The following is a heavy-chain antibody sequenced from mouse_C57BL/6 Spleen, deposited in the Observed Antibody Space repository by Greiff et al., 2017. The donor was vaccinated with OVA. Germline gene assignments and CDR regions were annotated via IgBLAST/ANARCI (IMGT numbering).Heavy chain of an antibody. CDR3: ARSNYDVRKNYAMDY. V-gene: IGHV1-19*01. J-gene: IGHJ4*01. CDR2: IYPYNGGT. CDR1: GYTFTDYY. D-gene: IGHD2-4*01. Sequence: EVQLQQSGPVLVTPGASVKLSCKASGYTFTDYYMNWVKQSPGQSLEWIGVIYPYNGGTSYNQKFKGKATLTVDKSSSTAYMELNSLTSEDSAVYYGARSNYDVRKNYAMDYWGQGTSVTVSA.